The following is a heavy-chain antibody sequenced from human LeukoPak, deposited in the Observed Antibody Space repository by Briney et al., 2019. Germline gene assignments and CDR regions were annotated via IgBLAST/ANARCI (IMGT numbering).Heavy chain of an antibody. CDR3: ARDEEGYCSGGSCYGVNGMDV. Sequence: SETLSLTCTVSGGSISSYYWSWIRQPAGKGLEWIGRIYTSGSTNYNPSLKSRVTMSVDTSKNQLSLKLSSVTAADTAVYYCARDEEGYCSGGSCYGVNGMDVWGQGTTVTVSS. V-gene: IGHV4-4*07. CDR2: IYTSGST. J-gene: IGHJ6*02. D-gene: IGHD2-15*01. CDR1: GGSISSYY.